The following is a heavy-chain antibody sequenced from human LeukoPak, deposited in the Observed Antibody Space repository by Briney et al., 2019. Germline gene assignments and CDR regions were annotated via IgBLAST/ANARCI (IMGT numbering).Heavy chain of an antibody. V-gene: IGHV3-23*01. D-gene: IGHD3-3*01. J-gene: IGHJ4*02. CDR3: AKDAIFGVVLYDY. CDR2: ISGSGGST. Sequence: GGSLRLSCAASGFTFRSYAMSWVGQAPGKGVEGVSAISGSGGSTYYADSVKGRFTISRDNSKNTLYLQMNSLRAEDTAVYYCAKDAIFGVVLYDYWGQGTLVTVSS. CDR1: GFTFRSYA.